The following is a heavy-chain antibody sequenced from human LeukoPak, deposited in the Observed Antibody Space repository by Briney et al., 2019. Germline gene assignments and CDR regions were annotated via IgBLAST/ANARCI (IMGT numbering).Heavy chain of an antibody. J-gene: IGHJ6*03. CDR3: AREPYCSGGSCYMDV. D-gene: IGHD2-15*01. CDR2: INPSGGST. V-gene: IGHV1-46*01. CDR1: GYTFTSYY. Sequence: GASVKVSCKASGYTFTSYYMHWVRQAPGQGLEWMGIINPSGGSTSYAQKFQGRVTMTRDMSTSTVYMELSSLRSEDTAVYYCAREPYCSGGSCYMDVWGKGTTVTVSS.